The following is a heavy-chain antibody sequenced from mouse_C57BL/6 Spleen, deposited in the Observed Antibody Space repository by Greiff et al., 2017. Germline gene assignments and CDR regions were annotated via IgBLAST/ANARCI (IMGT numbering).Heavy chain of an antibody. CDR3: ASGWGSYPGDY. D-gene: IGHD1-1*02. J-gene: IGHJ4*01. Sequence: VQLQQPGAELVMPGASVKLSCKASGYTFTSYWMHWVKQRPGQGLEWIGEIEPSDSYTNYNQKFKGKSTLTVDKSSSTAYMQLSSLTSDDSAVYYDASGWGSYPGDYWGQGTSVTVSS. CDR2: IEPSDSYT. CDR1: GYTFTSYW. V-gene: IGHV1-69*01.